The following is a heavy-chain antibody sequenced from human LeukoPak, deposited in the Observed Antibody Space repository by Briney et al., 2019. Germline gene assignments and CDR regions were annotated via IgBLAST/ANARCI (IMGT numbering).Heavy chain of an antibody. Sequence: GGSLRLSCAASGFTFSNYPLHWVRQAPGKGLEYVSAISSSGNNTYYANSVKARFTISRDNSKNTLYLQMGSLRAEDMAVYYCAKGTTDTAMGTYYYYYMDVWGKGTTVTVSS. V-gene: IGHV3-64*01. CDR1: GFTFSNYP. CDR3: AKGTTDTAMGTYYYYYMDV. D-gene: IGHD5-18*01. J-gene: IGHJ6*03. CDR2: ISSSGNNT.